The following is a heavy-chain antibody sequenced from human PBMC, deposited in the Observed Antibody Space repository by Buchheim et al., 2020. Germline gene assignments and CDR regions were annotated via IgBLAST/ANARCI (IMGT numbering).Heavy chain of an antibody. D-gene: IGHD4-17*01. J-gene: IGHJ4*02. Sequence: QVQLVQSGAELTKPGSSVKVSCKASGDTFRSHAISWVRQAPGQGLQWMGGIIPMFGKAKYAQKFQGRVTIYTDGSTSTAYIELGSLRSEYTAVYYCARERDSYGDYGPFDYWGQGTL. CDR1: GDTFRSHA. CDR2: IIPMFGKA. CDR3: ARERDSYGDYGPFDY. V-gene: IGHV1-69*01.